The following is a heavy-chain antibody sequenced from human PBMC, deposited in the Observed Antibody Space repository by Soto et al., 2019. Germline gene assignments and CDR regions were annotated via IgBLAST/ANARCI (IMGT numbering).Heavy chain of an antibody. CDR1: GGSISSYY. D-gene: IGHD3-10*01. V-gene: IGHV4-59*08. CDR3: AGTMVRGVIDY. J-gene: IGHJ4*02. Sequence: PSETLSLTCTVSGGSISSYYWSWIRQPPGKGLEWIGYIYYSGSTNYNPSIKSRVTISVDTSKNQFSLKLSSVTAADTAVYYCAGTMVRGVIDYWGQGTLVTVSS. CDR2: IYYSGST.